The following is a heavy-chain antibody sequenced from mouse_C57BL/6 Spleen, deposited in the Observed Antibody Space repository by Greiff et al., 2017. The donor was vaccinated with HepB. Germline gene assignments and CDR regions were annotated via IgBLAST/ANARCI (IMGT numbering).Heavy chain of an antibody. Sequence: QVQLQQSGAELVRPGSSVKLSCKASGYTFTSYWMDWVKQRPGQGLEWIGNIYPSDSETHYNQKFKDKATLTVDKSSSTAYMQLSSLTSEDSAVYYCARNYGSYFDYWGQGTTLTVSS. V-gene: IGHV1-61*01. CDR1: GYTFTSYW. D-gene: IGHD1-1*01. J-gene: IGHJ2*01. CDR2: IYPSDSET. CDR3: ARNYGSYFDY.